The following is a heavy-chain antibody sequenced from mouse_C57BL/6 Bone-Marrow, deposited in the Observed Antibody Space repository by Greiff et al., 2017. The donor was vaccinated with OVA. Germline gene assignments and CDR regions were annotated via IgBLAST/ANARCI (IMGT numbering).Heavy chain of an antibody. CDR1: GYTFTSYW. CDR3: ARGGTLGPNYFDY. D-gene: IGHD3-3*01. J-gene: IGHJ2*01. CDR2: IDPSDSYT. Sequence: VQLQQPGAELVMPGASVKLSCKASGYTFTSYWMHWVKQRPGQGLEWIGEIDPSDSYTNYNQKFKGKSTLTVDKSSSTAYMQLSSLTSEDSAVYYCARGGTLGPNYFDYWGQGTTLTVSS. V-gene: IGHV1-69*01.